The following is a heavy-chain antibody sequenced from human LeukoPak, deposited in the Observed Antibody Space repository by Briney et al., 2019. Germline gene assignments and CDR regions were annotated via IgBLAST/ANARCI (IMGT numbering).Heavy chain of an antibody. CDR1: GFTFSESW. V-gene: IGHV3-48*01. D-gene: IGHD3-10*01. CDR3: ARVGSYGMDV. J-gene: IGHJ6*02. CDR2: ISTSSNTI. Sequence: PGGSLRLSCVVSGFTFSESWMSWVRQAPGKGLEWVSYISTSSNTIYYADSVKGRFTISRDDAKNSLYLQMNDLRAEDTAVYYCARVGSYGMDVWGQGTTVTVSS.